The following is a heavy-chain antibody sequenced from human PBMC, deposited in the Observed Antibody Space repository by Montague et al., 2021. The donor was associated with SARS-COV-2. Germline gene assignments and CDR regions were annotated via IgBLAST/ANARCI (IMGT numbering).Heavy chain of an antibody. CDR1: GGSFSGNY. D-gene: IGHD2-8*02. CDR3: ARGQQGVNMVLVVIGFYYYMDV. Sequence: SETLSLTCAVSGGSFSGNYWSWVRQPPGEGLQWIGEINQSGDINSSPSLKSRVTISVDTSRNQFSLKLTSVTAADTAVYFCARGQQGVNMVLVVIGFYYYMDVWGKGTTVTVSS. J-gene: IGHJ6*03. V-gene: IGHV4-34*01. CDR2: INQSGDI.